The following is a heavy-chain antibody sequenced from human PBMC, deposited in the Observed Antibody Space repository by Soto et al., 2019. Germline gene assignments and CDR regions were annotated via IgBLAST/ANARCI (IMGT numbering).Heavy chain of an antibody. V-gene: IGHV3-30*18. J-gene: IGHJ4*02. CDR3: AKDGSHNFDY. CDR2: MSYDGSNE. Sequence: VALMSYDGSNEYYADSVKGRFTISRDNSKNTLYLQMNSLRAEDTAVYYCAKDGSHNFDYWGQGTLVTVSS. D-gene: IGHD1-26*01.